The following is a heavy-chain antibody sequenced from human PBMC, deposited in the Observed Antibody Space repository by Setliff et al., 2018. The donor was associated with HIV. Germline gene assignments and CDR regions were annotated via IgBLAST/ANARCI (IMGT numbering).Heavy chain of an antibody. V-gene: IGHV4-31*03. CDR2: IYYSGSS. J-gene: IGHJ4*02. Sequence: PSETLSLTCKVSGDSVNSCNYYWSWIRQHPGKGLEWIGYIYYSGSSYYNPSVRSRVIMSLDTSENHFSLKLSSVTAADTAVYYCVRNSFDYVEEEWGQGTQVTVSS. CDR3: VRNSFDYVEEE. D-gene: IGHD3-9*01. CDR1: GDSVNSCNYY.